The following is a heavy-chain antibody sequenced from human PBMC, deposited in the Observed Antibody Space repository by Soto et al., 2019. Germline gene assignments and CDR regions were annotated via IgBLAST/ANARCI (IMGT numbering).Heavy chain of an antibody. CDR1: GGNPSNSA. Sequence: QVHLLLQSGAEVKKPGSSVKVACKASGGNPSNSAISWVRQAPGQGLEWMGGIIPVFGIISHAQNFQGRVTITAAESTSTAYMELSSLRSEDTAVYFCAGGRIVVAGSSAYYSMDVWGQGTKVTVSS. J-gene: IGHJ6*02. CDR3: AGGRIVVAGSSAYYSMDV. CDR2: IIPVFGII. D-gene: IGHD6-19*01. V-gene: IGHV1-69*01.